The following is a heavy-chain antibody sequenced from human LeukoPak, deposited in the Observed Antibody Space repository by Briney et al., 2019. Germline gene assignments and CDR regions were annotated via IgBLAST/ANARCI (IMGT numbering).Heavy chain of an antibody. V-gene: IGHV3-73*01. D-gene: IGHD4-17*01. CDR3: TSLGPDFGDYGN. Sequence: GGSLKLSCAASGLTFSGSDMHWVRQASGKGLEWVGRIKTKPNNYATAYAASVKGRFAISRDDSKNTAYLQMNSLKTEDTAVYYCTSLGPDFGDYGNWGQGTLVTVFS. J-gene: IGHJ4*02. CDR1: GLTFSGSD. CDR2: IKTKPNNYAT.